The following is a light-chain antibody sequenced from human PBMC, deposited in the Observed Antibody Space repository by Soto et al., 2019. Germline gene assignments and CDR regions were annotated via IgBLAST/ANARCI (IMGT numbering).Light chain of an antibody. CDR3: QQSYSTPLT. CDR2: DAT. V-gene: IGKV1-39*01. J-gene: IGKJ1*01. Sequence: DIQMTQSPSSLSASVGDRVTITCRASQRIRSYLHWYQQKPGKAPKLLIFDATSLQSGVPSTLSGSGSGTDFSLTNSCLQPEDFATYYCQQSYSTPLTFGKGTKVEIK. CDR1: QRIRSY.